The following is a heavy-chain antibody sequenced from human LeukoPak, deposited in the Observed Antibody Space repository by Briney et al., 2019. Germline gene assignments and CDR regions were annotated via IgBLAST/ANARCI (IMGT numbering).Heavy chain of an antibody. Sequence: ETLSLTCTVSGGSISSYYWSWIRQPPGKGLEWIGRIKSKTDGGTTDYAAPVKGRFTISRDDSKNTLYLQMNSLKTEDTAVYYCTTDPYCSSTSCYGAFDIWGQGTMVTVSS. D-gene: IGHD2-2*01. CDR3: TTDPYCSSTSCYGAFDI. CDR1: GGSISSYY. V-gene: IGHV3-15*01. CDR2: IKSKTDGGTT. J-gene: IGHJ3*02.